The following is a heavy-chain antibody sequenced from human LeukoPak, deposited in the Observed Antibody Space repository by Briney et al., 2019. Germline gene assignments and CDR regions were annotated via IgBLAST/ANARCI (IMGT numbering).Heavy chain of an antibody. CDR1: GGTFSSYA. J-gene: IGHJ4*02. CDR2: IIPILGIA. Sequence: GASVKVSCKASGGTFSSYAISWVRQAPGQGLEWVGRIIPILGIANYAQKFQGRVTITADKSTSTAYMELSSLRSEDTAVYYCARGSVDIYYFDYWGQGTLVTVSS. CDR3: ARGSVDIYYFDY. V-gene: IGHV1-69*04. D-gene: IGHD3-10*01.